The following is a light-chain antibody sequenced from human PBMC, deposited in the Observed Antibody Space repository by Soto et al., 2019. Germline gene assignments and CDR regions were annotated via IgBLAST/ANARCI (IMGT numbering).Light chain of an antibody. CDR3: QQSYSTPIT. CDR1: QRISND. CDR2: AAS. J-gene: IGKJ4*01. Sequence: DIQMTQSPSSLSASVGDRVTITCRASQRISNDLNWYQQKPGKAPNLLIFAASTLRSGVPSRFSGSGSGTDFTLTISSLQPEDFATYYCQQSYSTPITFGGGTRVDIK. V-gene: IGKV1-39*01.